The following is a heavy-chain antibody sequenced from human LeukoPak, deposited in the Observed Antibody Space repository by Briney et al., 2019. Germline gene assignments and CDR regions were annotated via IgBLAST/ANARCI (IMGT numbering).Heavy chain of an antibody. J-gene: IGHJ4*02. Sequence: PGGSLRLSCAASGFTFSSYSMNWVRQAPGKGLEWVSSISSSSSSYIYYADSVKGRFTISRDNAKNSLYLQMNSLRAEDTAVYYCASTGGKGYSYGSEDDYWGQGTLVTVSS. D-gene: IGHD5-18*01. V-gene: IGHV3-21*01. CDR1: GFTFSSYS. CDR2: ISSSSSSYI. CDR3: ASTGGKGYSYGSEDDY.